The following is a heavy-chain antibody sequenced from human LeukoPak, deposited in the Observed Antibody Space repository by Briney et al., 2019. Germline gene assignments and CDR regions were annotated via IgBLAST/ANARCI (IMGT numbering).Heavy chain of an antibody. V-gene: IGHV1-3*01. CDR2: INAGNGNT. D-gene: IGHD6-19*01. J-gene: IGHJ2*01. CDR1: GYTFTSNA. Sequence: EASVKVSCKASGYTFTSNAMHWVRQAPGQRLEWMGWINAGNGNTKYSQNFQGRVTFTRDTSASTAYMELSSLRSEDTAVYYCARPIGYSNGGFDLWGRGTLVTVSS. CDR3: ARPIGYSNGGFDL.